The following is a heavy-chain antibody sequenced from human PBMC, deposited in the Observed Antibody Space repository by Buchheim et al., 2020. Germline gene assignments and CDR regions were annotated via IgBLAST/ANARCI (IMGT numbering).Heavy chain of an antibody. J-gene: IGHJ4*02. CDR1: GGSISSGGYS. Sequence: QLQLQESGSGLVKPSQTLSLTCAVSGGSISSGGYSWSWIRQPPGKGLEWIGYIYHSGSTYYNPSLKSPVTISVARSKHQVPLKLSSVTAADTAVYYCARFGSGGLGFDYWGQGTL. CDR3: ARFGSGGLGFDY. V-gene: IGHV4-30-2*01. D-gene: IGHD3-10*01. CDR2: IYHSGST.